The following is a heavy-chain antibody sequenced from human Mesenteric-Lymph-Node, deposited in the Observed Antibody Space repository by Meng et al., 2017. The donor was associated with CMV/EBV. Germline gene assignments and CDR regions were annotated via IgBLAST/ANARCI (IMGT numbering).Heavy chain of an antibody. CDR3: ARPSSEKYCSSTSCLIDY. Sequence: GESLKISCAASGFTFSNYALHWVRQAPGKGLEWVAIISYDGSTKYYADSVKGRFTISRDNSKNTLYLQMNSLRAEDTAVYYCARPSSEKYCSSTSCLIDYWGQGTLVTVSS. CDR2: ISYDGSTK. D-gene: IGHD2-2*01. CDR1: GFTFSNYA. V-gene: IGHV3-30*04. J-gene: IGHJ4*02.